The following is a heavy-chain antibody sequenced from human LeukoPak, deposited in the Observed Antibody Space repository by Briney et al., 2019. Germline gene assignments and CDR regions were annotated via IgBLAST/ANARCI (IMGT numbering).Heavy chain of an antibody. CDR3: AKDHRPYYDSSGYYDY. D-gene: IGHD3-22*01. CDR1: GFTFEDYA. CDR2: ISWNSGII. V-gene: IGHV3-9*03. Sequence: GRSLRLSCAASGFTFEDYAMHWVRQVPGKGLEWVSGISWNSGIIGYADSVKGRFTISRDNAKNSLYLQMNSMRAEDMALYYCAKDHRPYYDSSGYYDYWGQGTLVTVSS. J-gene: IGHJ4*02.